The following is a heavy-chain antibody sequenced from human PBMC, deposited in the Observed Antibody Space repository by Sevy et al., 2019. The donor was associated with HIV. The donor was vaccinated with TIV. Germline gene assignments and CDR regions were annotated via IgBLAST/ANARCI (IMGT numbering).Heavy chain of an antibody. CDR3: ARDLRVATASGGMDV. V-gene: IGHV3-53*01. Sequence: GGSLRLSCVAYGFTVSSNFMTWVRQAPGKGLQWVSIIYSGGDTYYADSVKGRFTISRDNSKNTLYLQMNNLRAEDTAVYYCARDLRVATASGGMDVWGQWTTVTVSS. CDR2: IYSGGDT. J-gene: IGHJ6*02. CDR1: GFTVSSNF. D-gene: IGHD6-13*01.